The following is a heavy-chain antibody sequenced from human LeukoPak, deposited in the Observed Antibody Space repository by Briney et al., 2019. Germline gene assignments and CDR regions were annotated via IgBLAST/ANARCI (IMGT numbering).Heavy chain of an antibody. CDR2: IYPGDSDT. CDR1: GYSFTSYW. D-gene: IGHD3-3*01. V-gene: IGHV5-51*01. Sequence: GESLKISCKGSGYSFTSYWIGWVRQMPGKGLEWMGIIYPGDSDTRYSPSFQGQVTISADKSISTAYLQWSSLKASDTAMYYCARHIVMLYDFWSGYYGWFDPWGQGTLVTVSS. CDR3: ARHIVMLYDFWSGYYGWFDP. J-gene: IGHJ5*02.